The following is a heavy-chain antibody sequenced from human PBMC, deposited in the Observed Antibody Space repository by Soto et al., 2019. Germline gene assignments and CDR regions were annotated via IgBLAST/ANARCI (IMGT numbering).Heavy chain of an antibody. CDR3: ARNRGYYDSSGQTAGATKVCMDV. CDR2: IYSGGST. V-gene: IGHV3-66*01. D-gene: IGHD3-22*01. Sequence: PGGSLRLSCSSSGFPVSSHYMILVRQATGKGLEWVSVIYSGGSTYYADSVKGRFTISRXNAKNTLYLQMNSLTAEDTALYYCARNRGYYDSSGQTAGATKVCMDVWPQGTTVAVSS. J-gene: IGHJ6*02. CDR1: GFPVSSHY.